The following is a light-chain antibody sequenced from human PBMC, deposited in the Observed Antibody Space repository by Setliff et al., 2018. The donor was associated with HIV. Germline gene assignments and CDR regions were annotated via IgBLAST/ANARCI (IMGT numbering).Light chain of an antibody. CDR2: EVN. J-gene: IGLJ1*01. V-gene: IGLV2-23*02. CDR1: GTDVGYYDL. CDR3: CSYAGFDTDV. Sequence: QSALTQPASVSGPPGQSTTISCTGTGTDVGYYDLVSWYQQHPGKAPKFLMFEVNKRPTGVSDRFSGSKSGNTASLTISGLQAEDEAVYYCCSYAGFDTDVFGSGTKVTVL.